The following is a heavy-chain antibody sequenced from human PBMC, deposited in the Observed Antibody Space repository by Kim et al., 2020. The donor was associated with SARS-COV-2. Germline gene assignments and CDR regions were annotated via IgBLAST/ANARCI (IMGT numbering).Heavy chain of an antibody. CDR3: ARGPWGNSGYDGGPDY. CDR1: GFTFSSYG. CDR2: IWFDGSNK. Sequence: GGSLRLSCAASGFTFSSYGMHWVRQAPGKGLEWLAVIWFDGSNKYHADSVKGRFTISRDNSKNTLYLQMDSLRAEDTAMYYCARGPWGNSGYDGGPDYWGQGTQVTVSS. V-gene: IGHV3-33*01. J-gene: IGHJ4*02. D-gene: IGHD5-12*01.